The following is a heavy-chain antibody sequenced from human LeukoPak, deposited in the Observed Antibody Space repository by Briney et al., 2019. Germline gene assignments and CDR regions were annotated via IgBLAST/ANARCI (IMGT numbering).Heavy chain of an antibody. V-gene: IGHV4-39*01. CDR3: ARVGYSPGIDY. J-gene: IGHJ4*02. Sequence: SETLSLTCTVSGGSISSSSYYWGWIRQPPGKGLEWIGSIYYSGSTYYNPSLKSRVTISVDTSKNQFSLKLSSVTAADTAVYYCARVGYSPGIDYWGQGTLVTVSS. CDR2: IYYSGST. D-gene: IGHD5-18*01. CDR1: GGSISSSSYY.